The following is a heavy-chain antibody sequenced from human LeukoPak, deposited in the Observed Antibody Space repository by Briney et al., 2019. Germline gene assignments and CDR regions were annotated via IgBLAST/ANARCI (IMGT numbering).Heavy chain of an antibody. D-gene: IGHD1-1*01. Sequence: PSETLSLTCTVSGGSISSYYWNWIRQPPGKGLEWIGYIYYSGSTNYNPSLKSRVTISVDTSKNQFSLELSSVTAADAAVYYCARDGSNARLDYWGQGTLVTVSS. CDR3: ARDGSNARLDY. V-gene: IGHV4-59*01. CDR1: GGSISSYY. CDR2: IYYSGST. J-gene: IGHJ4*02.